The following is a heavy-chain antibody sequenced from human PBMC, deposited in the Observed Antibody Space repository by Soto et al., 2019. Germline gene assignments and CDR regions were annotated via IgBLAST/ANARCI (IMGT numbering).Heavy chain of an antibody. CDR1: GGSISSGDYY. V-gene: IGHV4-30-4*01. J-gene: IGHJ5*02. Sequence: QVQLQESGPGLVKPSQTLSLTCTVSGGSISSGDYYWSWIRQPPGKGLEWIGYIYYSGSTYSNPSLKSRVTISVDTSKNQFSLKLSSVTAADTAVYYCARVQDGDYGGVWFDPWGQGTLVTVSS. CDR2: IYYSGST. D-gene: IGHD4-17*01. CDR3: ARVQDGDYGGVWFDP.